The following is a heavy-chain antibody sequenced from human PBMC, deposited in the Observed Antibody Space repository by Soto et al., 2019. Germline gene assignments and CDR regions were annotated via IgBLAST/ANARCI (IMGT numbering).Heavy chain of an antibody. CDR3: AIEVRRSKKFDH. V-gene: IGHV1-24*01. Sequence: ASVKVSCKVSGYTLTELSIHWVRQAPGEGLEWMGGFDLENDETIYAQRFQGRVTMTEESSADTPYMELSSLRSEDTAVYYCAIEVRRSKKFDHWGQGTMVTVSS. CDR2: FDLENDET. D-gene: IGHD3-10*01. CDR1: GYTLTELS. J-gene: IGHJ4*02.